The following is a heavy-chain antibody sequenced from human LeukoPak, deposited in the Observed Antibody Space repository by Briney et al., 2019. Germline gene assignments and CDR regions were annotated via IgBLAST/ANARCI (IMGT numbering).Heavy chain of an antibody. CDR3: AGLHDSSGYYPEYNGMDV. CDR1: GASVSSGSYY. Sequence: PSETLSLTCNVSGASVSSGSYYWSWIRQPPGKELEWIGYIYYSGSTSYNPSLKSRVTISVDRSKNHFSLRLSSVTAADTAVYYCAGLHDSSGYYPEYNGMDVWGQGTTVTVSS. J-gene: IGHJ6*02. V-gene: IGHV4-61*03. D-gene: IGHD3-22*01. CDR2: IYYSGST.